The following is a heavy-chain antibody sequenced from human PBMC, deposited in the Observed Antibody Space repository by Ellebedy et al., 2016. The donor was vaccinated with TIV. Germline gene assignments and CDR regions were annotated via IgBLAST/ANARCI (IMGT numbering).Heavy chain of an antibody. CDR2: ISYDANNK. J-gene: IGHJ4*02. CDR3: AKGTLNNDWGLGF. D-gene: IGHD3-9*01. V-gene: IGHV3-30*18. Sequence: GESLKISCAASGFTFSSYSMNWVRQAPGKGLEWVSLISYDANNKYYADSVKGRFTISRDNSKNTLYLQMNSLRAEDTAVYYCAKGTLNNDWGLGFWGQGTLVTVSS. CDR1: GFTFSSYS.